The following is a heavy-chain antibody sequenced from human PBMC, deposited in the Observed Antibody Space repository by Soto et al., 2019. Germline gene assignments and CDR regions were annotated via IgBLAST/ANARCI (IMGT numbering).Heavy chain of an antibody. V-gene: IGHV4-59*01. CDR2: IYYSGST. CDR1: GGSISSYY. Sequence: QVQLQESGPGLVKPSETLSLTCTVSGGSISSYYWSWIRQPPGKGLEWIGYIYYSGSTNYNPSLKIRVTISVDTSKNQFSLKLSSVTAADTAVYYCARGATYYDFWSGYGDYYYGMDVWGQGTTVTVSS. D-gene: IGHD3-3*01. CDR3: ARGATYYDFWSGYGDYYYGMDV. J-gene: IGHJ6*02.